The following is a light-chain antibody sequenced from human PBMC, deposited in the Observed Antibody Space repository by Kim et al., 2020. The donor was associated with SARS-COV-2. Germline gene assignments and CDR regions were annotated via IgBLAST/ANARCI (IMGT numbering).Light chain of an antibody. CDR1: SRHVRRYTF. CDR3: SSYAGNNHWV. Sequence: GRPFTTSFSSTSRHVRRYTFVSCYQHRPRKAPIVVIYEVSNRPSGVPDRFSGSKSGNTASLPVSGLQSQDEADYYRSSYAGNNHWVFGGGTQLTVL. CDR2: EVS. V-gene: IGLV2-8*01. J-gene: IGLJ3*02.